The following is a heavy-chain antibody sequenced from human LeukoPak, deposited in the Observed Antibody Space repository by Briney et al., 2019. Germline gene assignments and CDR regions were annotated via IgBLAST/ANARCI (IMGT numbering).Heavy chain of an antibody. CDR1: GFTFSSYA. CDR3: AKAASSGYFGYYGMDV. V-gene: IGHV3-23*01. J-gene: IGHJ6*02. Sequence: GSLRLSCAASGFTFSSYAIIWVRQAPGKGLEWVSVISGSGGSPYYAASVKGRFTISRDNSKNTLYLQMSSLRADDTAVYYCAKAASSGYFGYYGMDVWGQGTTVTVSS. CDR2: ISGSGGSP. D-gene: IGHD3-22*01.